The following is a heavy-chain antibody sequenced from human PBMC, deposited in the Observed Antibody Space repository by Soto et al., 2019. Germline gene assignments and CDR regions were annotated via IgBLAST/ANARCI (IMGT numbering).Heavy chain of an antibody. V-gene: IGHV1-18*04. CDR3: AREKGVVRGIFYYYYGMDG. D-gene: IGHD2-2*01. Sequence: ASVKVSCKASGYTFTSYGISWVRQAPGQGLEWMGWIGAYNGNTNYAQKLQGRVTMTTDTSTSTAYMELRSLRSDDTAVYYCAREKGVVRGIFYYYYGMDGLGQGNTIAFSS. CDR2: IGAYNGNT. J-gene: IGHJ6*02. CDR1: GYTFTSYG.